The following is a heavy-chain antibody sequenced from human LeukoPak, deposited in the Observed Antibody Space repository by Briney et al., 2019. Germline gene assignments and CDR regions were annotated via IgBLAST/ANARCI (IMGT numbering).Heavy chain of an antibody. J-gene: IGHJ4*02. D-gene: IGHD6-19*01. V-gene: IGHV1-46*01. CDR1: GYTFTSYY. Sequence: ASVKVSCKASGYTFTSYYMHWVRQAPGQGLEWMGIIHPSGGSTIYAQRFQGRVTMTSDTSTSTVYMELSSLRSEDTAVYYCARDPGYSSGWYAGYFDYWGQGTLVTVSS. CDR3: ARDPGYSSGWYAGYFDY. CDR2: IHPSGGST.